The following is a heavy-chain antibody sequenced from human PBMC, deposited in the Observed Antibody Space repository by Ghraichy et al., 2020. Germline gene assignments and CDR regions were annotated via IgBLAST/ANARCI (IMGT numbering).Heavy chain of an antibody. V-gene: IGHV4-30-2*01. CDR1: GGSISSGGYS. CDR2: IYHSGST. Sequence: SETLSLTCAVSGGSISSGGYSWSWIRQPPGKGLEWIGYIYHSGSTYYNPSLKSRVTISVDRSKNQFSLKLSSVTAADTAVYYCASRYCSGGSCYSHSDVWGKGTTVTVSS. CDR3: ASRYCSGGSCYSHSDV. D-gene: IGHD2-15*01. J-gene: IGHJ6*04.